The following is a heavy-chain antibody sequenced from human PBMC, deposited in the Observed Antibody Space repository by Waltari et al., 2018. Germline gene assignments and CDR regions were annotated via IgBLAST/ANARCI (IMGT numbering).Heavy chain of an antibody. V-gene: IGHV3-30*01. Sequence: QVQLVESGGGVVKPGRSLRLSCAASGFTFSSYAMHWVRQAPGKGLEWVAVISYDGSNKYSAHSGECRFSLASDKSTNTLDLHINSLRADDTAVYYCAREYYDSSVYYYYYYYGRCVWGQGATVTVSS. D-gene: IGHD3-22*01. CDR3: AREYYDSSVYYYYYYYGRCV. J-gene: IGHJ6*02. CDR1: GFTFSSYA. CDR2: ISYDGSNK.